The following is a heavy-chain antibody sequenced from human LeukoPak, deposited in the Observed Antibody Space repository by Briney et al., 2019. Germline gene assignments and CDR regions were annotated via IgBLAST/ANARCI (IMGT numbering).Heavy chain of an antibody. Sequence: ASVKVSCKASGYTFTGYYMHWARQAPGQGLEWMGWINPNSGGTNYAQKFQGRVTMTRDTSISTAYMELSRLRSDDTAVYYCARSIPAATLFDYWGQGTLVTVSS. J-gene: IGHJ4*02. D-gene: IGHD2-2*01. CDR1: GYTFTGYY. CDR2: INPNSGGT. CDR3: ARSIPAATLFDY. V-gene: IGHV1-2*02.